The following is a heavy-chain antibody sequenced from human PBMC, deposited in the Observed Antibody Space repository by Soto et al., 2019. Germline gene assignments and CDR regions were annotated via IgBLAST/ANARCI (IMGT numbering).Heavy chain of an antibody. Sequence: QVQLQESGPGLVKPSETLSLTCTVSGVSISSYYWSWIRQPPGKGLEWIGYIYYSGSTNYNPSLKSRVTTSVDTSKNQFSLKLSSVTAADTAVYYCARLLWFGEANWFDPWGQGTLVTVSS. CDR2: IYYSGST. D-gene: IGHD3-10*01. V-gene: IGHV4-59*01. CDR1: GVSISSYY. CDR3: ARLLWFGEANWFDP. J-gene: IGHJ5*02.